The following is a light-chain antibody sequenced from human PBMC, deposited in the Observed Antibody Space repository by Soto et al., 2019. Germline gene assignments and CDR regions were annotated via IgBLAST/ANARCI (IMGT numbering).Light chain of an antibody. CDR3: QVWDSSSDHPGV. CDR2: YDS. CDR1: NIGSKS. J-gene: IGLJ3*02. V-gene: IGLV3-21*04. Sequence: YELTQPPSVSVAPGKTARITCGGNNIGSKSVHWYQQKPGQAPVLVIYYDSDRPSGIPERFSGSNSGNTATLTISRVEAGDEADYYCQVWDSSSDHPGVFGGGTKLTVL.